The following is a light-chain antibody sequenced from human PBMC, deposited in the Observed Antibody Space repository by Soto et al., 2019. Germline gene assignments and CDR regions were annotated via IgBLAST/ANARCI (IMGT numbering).Light chain of an antibody. CDR3: QQYGSSPPYT. Sequence: EIVLTQSPGILSLSPGERATLSCRASQSGSGNYLPWYQQKPGQSPRLLIYGSADRATGIPDGFSGSGSGTAFTLTISRVEPEDFAVYYWQQYGSSPPYTFGQGTKVEIK. V-gene: IGKV3-20*01. CDR1: QSGSGNY. J-gene: IGKJ2*01. CDR2: GSA.